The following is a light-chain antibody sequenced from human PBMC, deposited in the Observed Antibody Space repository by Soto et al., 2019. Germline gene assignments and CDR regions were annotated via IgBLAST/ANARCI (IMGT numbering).Light chain of an antibody. Sequence: DIQMTQSPSTLSGSVGDRVTITCRASQTISSWLAWYQQKPGKAPKLLIYKASTLKSGVPSRFSGSGSGTEFTLTISSLQPDDIATYYCQQYNIYPWTFGQGTKVEIK. CDR3: QQYNIYPWT. CDR2: KAS. J-gene: IGKJ1*01. V-gene: IGKV1-5*03. CDR1: QTISSW.